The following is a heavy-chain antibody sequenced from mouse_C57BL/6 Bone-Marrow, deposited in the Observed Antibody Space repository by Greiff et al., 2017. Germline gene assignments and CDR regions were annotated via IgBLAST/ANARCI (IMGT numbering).Heavy chain of an antibody. CDR3: ARGVITTSFAY. CDR2: ISDGGSYT. CDR1: GFTFSSYA. D-gene: IGHD2-4*01. Sequence: EVQGVESGGGLVKPGGSLKLSCAASGFTFSSYAMSWVRQTPEKRLEWVATISDGGSYTYYPDNVKGRFTISRDNAKNNLYLQMSHLKSEDTAMYYCARGVITTSFAYWGQGTLVTVSA. J-gene: IGHJ3*01. V-gene: IGHV5-4*01.